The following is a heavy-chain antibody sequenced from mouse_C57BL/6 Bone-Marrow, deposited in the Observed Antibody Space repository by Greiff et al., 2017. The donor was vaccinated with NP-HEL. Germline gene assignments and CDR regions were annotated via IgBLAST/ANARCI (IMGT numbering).Heavy chain of an antibody. CDR1: GYAFSSSW. CDR2: IYPGDGDT. Sequence: QVQLQQSGPELVKPGASVKISCKASGYAFSSSWMNWVKQRPGKGLEWIGRIYPGDGDTNYNGKFKGKATLTADKSSSTAYMQLSSLTSEDSAVYFCARLYYYGSVDYWGQGTTLTVSS. CDR3: ARLYYYGSVDY. J-gene: IGHJ2*01. V-gene: IGHV1-82*01. D-gene: IGHD1-1*01.